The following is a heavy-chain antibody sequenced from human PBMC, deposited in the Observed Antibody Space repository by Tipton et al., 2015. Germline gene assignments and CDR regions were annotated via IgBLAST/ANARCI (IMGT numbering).Heavy chain of an antibody. V-gene: IGHV4-59*01. CDR2: IYSSGDT. D-gene: IGHD2-15*01. CDR1: GGSISNYY. CDR3: ARGGNNWFDP. J-gene: IGHJ5*02. Sequence: TLSLTCTVSGGSISNYYWSWIRQPPGKGLEWIGYIYSSGDTNYNPSLKGRVTISVDTSKNQFSLNLSSVTAADMAVYYCARGGNNWFDPWGRGTLVTVSS.